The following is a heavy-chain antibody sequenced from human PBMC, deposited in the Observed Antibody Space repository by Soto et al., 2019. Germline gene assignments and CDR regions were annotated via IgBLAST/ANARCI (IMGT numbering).Heavy chain of an antibody. Sequence: EVQLVESGGGLVQPGRSLRLSCAASGFTFDDYAMHWVRQAPGKGLEWVSGISWNSGSIGYAYSVKGRLTISRDNAKNSLYLQMNSLRAEDTALYYCEKVQYSSGWHKNSGEGYYYYMDVWGKGTTVTVSS. J-gene: IGHJ6*03. CDR1: GFTFDDYA. CDR3: EKVQYSSGWHKNSGEGYYYYMDV. CDR2: ISWNSGSI. V-gene: IGHV3-9*01. D-gene: IGHD6-19*01.